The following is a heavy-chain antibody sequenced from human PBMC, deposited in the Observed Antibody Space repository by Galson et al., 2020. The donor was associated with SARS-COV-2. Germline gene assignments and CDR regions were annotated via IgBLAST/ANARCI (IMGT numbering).Heavy chain of an antibody. CDR1: GYTFTTYG. D-gene: IGHD2-15*01. CDR3: ARDLAFGGPFYFDS. V-gene: IGHV1-18*01. CDR2: ISAHTGDT. J-gene: IGHJ4*02. Sequence: ASVKVSCKASGYTFTTYGISWVRQAPGQGLEWMGWISAHTGDTNYAPKVQGRITMTTDIVTNTAYMDLRSLRSDDTAVYFCARDLAFGGPFYFDSWGQGTLVTVSS.